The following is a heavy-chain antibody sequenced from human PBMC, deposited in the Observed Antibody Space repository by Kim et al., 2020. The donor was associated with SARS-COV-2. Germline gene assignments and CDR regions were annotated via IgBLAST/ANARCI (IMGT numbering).Heavy chain of an antibody. Sequence: SETLSLTCTVSGGSISSSSYYWGWIRQPPGKGLEWIGSIYYSGSTYYNPSLKSRVTISVDTSKNQFSLKLSSVTAADTAVYYCARQPWGPMVRGVITNYFDYWGQGTLVTVSS. CDR3: ARQPWGPMVRGVITNYFDY. V-gene: IGHV4-39*01. J-gene: IGHJ4*02. D-gene: IGHD3-10*01. CDR1: GGSISSSSYY. CDR2: IYYSGST.